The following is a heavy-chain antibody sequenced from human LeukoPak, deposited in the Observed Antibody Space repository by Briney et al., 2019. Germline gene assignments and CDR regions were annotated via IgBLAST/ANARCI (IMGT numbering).Heavy chain of an antibody. CDR2: IRYDGSNK. Sequence: GGSLRLSCAASGFTFSSYGMHWVRQAPGKGLEWVAFIRYDGSNKYYADSVKGRFTISRDNSKNTLYLQMNSLRAEDTAVYYCAKVHSSGWYAFDIWGQGTMVTVSS. CDR3: AKVHSSGWYAFDI. V-gene: IGHV3-30*02. D-gene: IGHD6-19*01. J-gene: IGHJ3*02. CDR1: GFTFSSYG.